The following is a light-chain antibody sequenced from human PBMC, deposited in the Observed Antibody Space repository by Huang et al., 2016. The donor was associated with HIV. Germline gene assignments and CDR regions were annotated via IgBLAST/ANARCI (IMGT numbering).Light chain of an antibody. V-gene: IGKV1-39*01. CDR3: PQSKILPRT. Sequence: DIQLTQSPSSLSASVGDGITITCRASENIVYSLSWFQQRPGHAPKALIYAASRLHTGVPSKVSGTGSGTNFTLSINGLGPEDFATYYCPQSKILPRTYGGGTKVDI. CDR2: AAS. CDR1: ENIVYS. J-gene: IGKJ4*01.